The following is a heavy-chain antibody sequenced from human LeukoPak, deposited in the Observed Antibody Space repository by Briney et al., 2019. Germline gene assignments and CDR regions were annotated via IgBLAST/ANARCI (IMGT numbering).Heavy chain of an antibody. CDR3: ARDVRKYYDFWSGYPDAFDI. D-gene: IGHD3-3*01. CDR2: IYYSGST. V-gene: IGHV4-31*03. J-gene: IGHJ3*02. Sequence: PSETLSLTCTVSGGSISSGGYYWSWIRQHPGKGLEWIGYIYYSGSTYYNPSLKSRVTISVGTSKNQFSLKLSSVTAADTAVYYCARDVRKYYDFWSGYPDAFDIWGQGTMVTVSS. CDR1: GGSISSGGYY.